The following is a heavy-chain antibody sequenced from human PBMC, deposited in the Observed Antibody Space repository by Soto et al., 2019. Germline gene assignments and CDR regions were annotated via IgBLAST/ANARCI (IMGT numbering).Heavy chain of an antibody. Sequence: ESGGGLVQPGGSLRLSCAASGFTFSSYSMNWVRQAPGKGLEWVSYISSSSSTIYYADSVKGRFTISRDNAKNSLYLQMNSLRDEDTAVYYCARTDYYDSSGYSDYWGQGTLVTVSS. J-gene: IGHJ4*02. CDR1: GFTFSSYS. V-gene: IGHV3-48*02. CDR2: ISSSSSTI. CDR3: ARTDYYDSSGYSDY. D-gene: IGHD3-22*01.